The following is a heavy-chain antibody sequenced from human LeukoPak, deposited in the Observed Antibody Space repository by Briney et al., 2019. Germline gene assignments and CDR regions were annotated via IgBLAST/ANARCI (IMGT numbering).Heavy chain of an antibody. Sequence: GGSLRLSCAASGFTFSTYNMNWVRQAPGKGLEWVSVIYSGGSTNYADSVKGRFTISRDNSKNTLYLQMNSLRADDTAVYYCARDPGYSYGLDYWGQGTLVTVSS. J-gene: IGHJ4*02. CDR2: IYSGGST. CDR1: GFTFSTYN. D-gene: IGHD5-18*01. V-gene: IGHV3-66*01. CDR3: ARDPGYSYGLDY.